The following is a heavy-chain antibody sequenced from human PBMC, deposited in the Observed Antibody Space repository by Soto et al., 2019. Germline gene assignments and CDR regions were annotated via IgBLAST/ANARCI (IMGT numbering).Heavy chain of an antibody. CDR2: ISGSGGST. Sequence: GGSLRLFCEASGFTFSSYAMSWVRQAPGKGLEGVSAISGSGGSTYYAHSVKGRFTISRYNSKNTLYLQMSSLRAEDTAVYYCAKRRRGERLGYDSSPGAFDIWGQGTMVNVS. CDR1: GFTFSSYA. D-gene: IGHD3-22*01. J-gene: IGHJ3*02. CDR3: AKRRRGERLGYDSSPGAFDI. V-gene: IGHV3-23*01.